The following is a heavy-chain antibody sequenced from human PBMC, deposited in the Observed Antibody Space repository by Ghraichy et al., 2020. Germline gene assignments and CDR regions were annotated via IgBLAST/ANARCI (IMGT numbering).Heavy chain of an antibody. CDR1: GGSFSGYY. D-gene: IGHD6-6*01. J-gene: IGHJ5*02. CDR2: INHSGST. V-gene: IGHV4-34*01. CDR3: ARAAKYTAARLEGWFDP. Sequence: SETLSLTCAVYGGSFSGYYWSWIRQPPGKGLEWIGEINHSGSTNYNPSLKSRVTISVDTSKNQFSLKLSSVTAADTAVYYCARAAKYTAARLEGWFDPWGQGTLVTVSS.